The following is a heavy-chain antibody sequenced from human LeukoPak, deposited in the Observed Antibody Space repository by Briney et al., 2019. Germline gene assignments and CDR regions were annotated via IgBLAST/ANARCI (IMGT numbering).Heavy chain of an antibody. CDR2: IKQDGSEK. J-gene: IGHJ4*02. D-gene: IGHD5-24*01. Sequence: GGSLRLSCAASGFIFSSYAMTWVRQAPGKGLEWVANIKQDGSEKYYVDSVKGRFTISRDNAKNSLYLQMNSLRAEDTAVYYCAREYLGMAVWGQGTLVTVSP. CDR1: GFIFSSYA. V-gene: IGHV3-7*01. CDR3: AREYLGMAV.